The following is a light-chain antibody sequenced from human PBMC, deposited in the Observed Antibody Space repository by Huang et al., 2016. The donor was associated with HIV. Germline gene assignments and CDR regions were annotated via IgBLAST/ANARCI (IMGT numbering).Light chain of an antibody. CDR2: AAS. V-gene: IGKV1-39*01. CDR3: QQGYISPPLT. CDR1: QTISTF. J-gene: IGKJ4*01. Sequence: DIELTQSPSSLSASVGDRVTSTCRASQTISTFLNWYQQKPGKAPKLLIYAASSLESGVPPRFSGSESGTPFTLTISSLQPEDFASYYCQQGYISPPLTFGGGTKVEI.